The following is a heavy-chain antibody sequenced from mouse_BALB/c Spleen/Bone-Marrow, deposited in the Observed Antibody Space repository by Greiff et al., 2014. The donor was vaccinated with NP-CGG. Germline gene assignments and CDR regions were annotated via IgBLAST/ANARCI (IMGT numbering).Heavy chain of an antibody. J-gene: IGHJ4*01. D-gene: IGHD1-1*01. V-gene: IGHV14-3*02. CDR3: AREVDYAMDY. Sequence: EVQLQQSGAELVKPGASVKLSCTASGFNIKYTYMHWVKQRPEQGLEWIGRIDPANGNTKYDPKFQGKATITADTSSNTAYLQLSSLTSEDTAVYYCAREVDYAMDYWGQGTSVTVSS. CDR1: GFNIKYTY. CDR2: IDPANGNT.